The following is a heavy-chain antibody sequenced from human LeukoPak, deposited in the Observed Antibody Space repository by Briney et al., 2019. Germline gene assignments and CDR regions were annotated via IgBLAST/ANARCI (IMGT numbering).Heavy chain of an antibody. J-gene: IGHJ4*02. CDR3: AKLAKYFYGSETYYFFEH. D-gene: IGHD3-10*01. Sequence: PGGSLRLSCAASGFTFSSYWMSWVRQAPGKGLEGVANIKQDGSEKYYVDSVKGRFTISRDNAKNSLYLQMNSLRVEDTAVYYCAKLAKYFYGSETYYFFEHWGQGTPVTASS. V-gene: IGHV3-7*01. CDR1: GFTFSSYW. CDR2: IKQDGSEK.